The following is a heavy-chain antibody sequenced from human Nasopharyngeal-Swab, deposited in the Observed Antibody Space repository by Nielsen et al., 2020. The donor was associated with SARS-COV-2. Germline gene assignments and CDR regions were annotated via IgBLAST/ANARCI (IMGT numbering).Heavy chain of an antibody. CDR2: IYYSGST. V-gene: IGHV4-30-4*01. J-gene: IGHJ4*02. CDR3: VRRPYDFWSGYYDYYFDY. D-gene: IGHD3-3*01. Sequence: WIRQPPGKGLEWIGYIYYSGSTYYNPSLKSRVTISVDTSKNQFSLKLSSATAADTAVYYCVRRPYDFWSGYYDYYFDYWGQGTLVTVSS.